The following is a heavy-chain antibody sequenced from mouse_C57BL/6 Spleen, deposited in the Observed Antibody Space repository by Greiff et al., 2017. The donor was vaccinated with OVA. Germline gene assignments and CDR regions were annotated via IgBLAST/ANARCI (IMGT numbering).Heavy chain of an antibody. J-gene: IGHJ2*01. V-gene: IGHV5-16*01. CDR1: GFTFSDYY. CDR2: INYDGSST. CDR3: ARAYDGYYFDY. D-gene: IGHD2-3*01. Sequence: DVKLVESEGGLVQPGSSMKLSCTASGFTFSDYYMAWVRQVPEKGLEWVANINYDGSSTYYLDSLKSRFIISRDNAKNILYLQMSSLKSEDTATYYCARAYDGYYFDYWGQGTTLTVSS.